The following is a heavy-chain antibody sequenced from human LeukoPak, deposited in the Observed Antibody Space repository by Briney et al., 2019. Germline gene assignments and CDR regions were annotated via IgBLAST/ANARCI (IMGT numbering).Heavy chain of an antibody. J-gene: IGHJ4*02. V-gene: IGHV3-30*18. CDR3: AKGLGYCSSTSCTRRDY. CDR2: ISYDGSNK. D-gene: IGHD2-2*01. Sequence: GGSLRLSCAASGFTFSSYGMHWVRQAPGKGLEWVAVISYDGSNKYYADSVKGRFTISRDNSKNTLYLQMNSLRAEDTAVYYCAKGLGYCSSTSCTRRDYWGQGTLVTVSS. CDR1: GFTFSSYG.